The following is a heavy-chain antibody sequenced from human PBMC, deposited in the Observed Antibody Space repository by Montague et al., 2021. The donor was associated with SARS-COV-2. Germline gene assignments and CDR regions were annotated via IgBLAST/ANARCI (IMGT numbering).Heavy chain of an antibody. CDR1: GATTNTGTHY. V-gene: IGHV4-39*01. D-gene: IGHD3-16*01. CDR3: ARLRQGEDHFDY. CDR2: VYYTGKT. Sequence: SETLSLTCNVTGATTNTGTHYWGWIRQPPGKVLEWIGSVYYTGKTYYNPSLQSRVTVSVDTSHNYFSLILTSVTAADTAVYYCARLRQGEDHFDYWGRGTLVTVSS. J-gene: IGHJ4*02.